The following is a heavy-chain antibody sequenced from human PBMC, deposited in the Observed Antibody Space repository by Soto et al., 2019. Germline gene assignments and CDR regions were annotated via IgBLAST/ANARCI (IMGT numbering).Heavy chain of an antibody. D-gene: IGHD6-13*01. CDR3: AREEVLQEGGSSWYYFDY. CDR1: GFTVSSNY. Sequence: GGSLRLSCAASGFTVSSNYMSWVRQAPGKGLEWVSVIYSGGSTYYADSVKGRFTITRHNSKNTLYLQMNSLRAEDTAVYYCAREEVLQEGGSSWYYFDYWGQGTLVTVSS. V-gene: IGHV3-66*01. J-gene: IGHJ4*02. CDR2: IYSGGST.